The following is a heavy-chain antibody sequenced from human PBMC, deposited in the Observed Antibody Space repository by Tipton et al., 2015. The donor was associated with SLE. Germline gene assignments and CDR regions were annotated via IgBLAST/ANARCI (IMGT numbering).Heavy chain of an antibody. J-gene: IGHJ4*02. D-gene: IGHD1-26*01. CDR3: ASGTEVGRSDY. V-gene: IGHV4-34*01. CDR2: INHSGST. CDR1: GGSFSGYY. Sequence: LRLSCAVYGGSFSGYYWSWIRQPPGKGLEWIGEINHSGSTNYNPSLKSRVTISVDTSKNQFSLKLSSVTAADTAVYYCASGTEVGRSDYWGQGTLVTVSS.